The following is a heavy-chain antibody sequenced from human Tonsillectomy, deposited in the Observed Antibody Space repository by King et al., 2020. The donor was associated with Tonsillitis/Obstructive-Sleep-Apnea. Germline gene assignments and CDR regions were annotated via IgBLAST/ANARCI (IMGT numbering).Heavy chain of an antibody. CDR2: IYYSGST. CDR3: ARKPDYYYYGMDV. Sequence: LQLQESGPGLVKPSETLSLTCTVSGGSISSSSYYWGWIRQPPGKGLEWIGSIYYSGSTYYNPSLKSRVTISVDTSQNQFSLKLSSVTAADTAVYYCARKPDYYYYGMDVWGQGTTVTVSS. CDR1: GGSISSSSYY. V-gene: IGHV4-39*07. J-gene: IGHJ6*02.